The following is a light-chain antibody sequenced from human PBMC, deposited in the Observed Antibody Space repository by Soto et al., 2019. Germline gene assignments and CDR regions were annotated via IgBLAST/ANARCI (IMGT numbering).Light chain of an antibody. V-gene: IGKV3-20*01. J-gene: IGKJ1*01. CDR1: QSVSSNY. CDR3: QQYGSLPWT. CDR2: GAS. Sequence: DILLTQSPDTLSLSPGERATLSCRASQSVSSNYLAWYQRKPGQAPRLLVHGASYRATGIPDRFSGSGSGTDFTLTISRLESEDFAVYYCQQYGSLPWTFGQGTKVDIK.